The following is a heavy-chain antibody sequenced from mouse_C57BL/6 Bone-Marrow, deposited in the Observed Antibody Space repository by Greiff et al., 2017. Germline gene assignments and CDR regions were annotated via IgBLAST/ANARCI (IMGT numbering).Heavy chain of an antibody. V-gene: IGHV1-82*01. D-gene: IGHD1-1*01. J-gene: IGHJ2*01. Sequence: VQLQQSGPELVKPGASVKISCKASGYAFSSSWMHWVKQRPGKGLEWIGRIYPGDGDTNYNGKFKGKATLTADKSSSTAYMQLSSLTSEDSAVYFCVGATVVYFDYWGQGTTLTVSS. CDR2: IYPGDGDT. CDR1: GYAFSSSW. CDR3: VGATVVYFDY.